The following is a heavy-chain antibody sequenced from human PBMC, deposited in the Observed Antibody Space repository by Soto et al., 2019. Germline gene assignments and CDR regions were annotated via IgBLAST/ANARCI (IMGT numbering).Heavy chain of an antibody. CDR1: GFNVMSYW. D-gene: IGHD3-16*01. CDR2: IKEDGSEI. V-gene: IGHV3-7*01. Sequence: GSLRLSCAVSGFNVMSYWLSWVRQAPGRGLEWVASIKEDGSEIYYLHSVRGRFSISRDSAGNALHLTMNYLSAEDTGVYFCARDIGFDYVNWGQGTLVTVSS. J-gene: IGHJ4*02. CDR3: ARDIGFDYVN.